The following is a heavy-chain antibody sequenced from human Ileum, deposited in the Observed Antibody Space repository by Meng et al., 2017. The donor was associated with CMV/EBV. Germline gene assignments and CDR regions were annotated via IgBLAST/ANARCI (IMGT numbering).Heavy chain of an antibody. J-gene: IGHJ4*02. D-gene: IGHD4-11*01. CDR2: LFTDGVT. V-gene: IGHV3-66*02. Sequence: GGSLKLSCSASGFIVSTNNMSWFRQAPGKGLEWVALLFTDGVTYYADSVKGRFTIFRDNYKNTLNLQMTGLEPGDTDVYSCTRGYSESSEWGQGTLVTVSS. CDR1: GFIVSTNN. CDR3: TRGYSESSE.